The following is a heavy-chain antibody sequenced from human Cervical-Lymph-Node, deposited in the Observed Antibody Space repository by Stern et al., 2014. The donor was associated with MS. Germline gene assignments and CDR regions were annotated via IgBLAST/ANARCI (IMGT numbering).Heavy chain of an antibody. V-gene: IGHV3-48*02. Sequence: EVQLVESGGGLVQPGGSLRLSCIVSGFTLSTYSMNWVRQAPGKGLEWFSYISRSSSIRKYADSVKGRFTISRDNGKNSLYLQMNSLRDEDTAIYYCARVYTSGNSWGQGTLVTVSS. D-gene: IGHD6-25*01. J-gene: IGHJ4*02. CDR3: ARVYTSGNS. CDR2: ISRSSSIR. CDR1: GFTLSTYS.